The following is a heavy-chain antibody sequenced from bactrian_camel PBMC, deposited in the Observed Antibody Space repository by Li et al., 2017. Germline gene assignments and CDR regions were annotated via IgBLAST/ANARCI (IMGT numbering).Heavy chain of an antibody. V-gene: IGHV3S53*01. CDR3: AATPRFDWGQGLAPSSYSY. Sequence: HVQLVESGGDLVRPGGSLRLSCEVPGNIYSRYYMAWFRQSPGKQREGVARISFAGLTTYADSVKGRFTISKDDGKNTVYLEMHSLKPEDTGMYYCAATPRFDWGQGLAPSSYSYWGQGTQVTVS. J-gene: IGHJ4*01. D-gene: IGHD1*01. CDR2: ISFAGLT. CDR1: GNIYSRYY.